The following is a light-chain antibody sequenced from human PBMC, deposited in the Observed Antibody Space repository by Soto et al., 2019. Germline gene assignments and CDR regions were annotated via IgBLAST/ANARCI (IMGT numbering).Light chain of an antibody. V-gene: IGLV1-44*01. CDR3: AAWDDSLNVL. CDR2: SNN. J-gene: IGLJ2*01. Sequence: QSVLTQPPSASGTPGQRVTISCSGSSSNIGSNTVNWYQQLPGTAPKLLIYSNNQRPSGVPDRFSGSKSGTSASLAISGLQSKDEADYYCAAWDDSLNVLFGGGTKLTVL. CDR1: SSNIGSNT.